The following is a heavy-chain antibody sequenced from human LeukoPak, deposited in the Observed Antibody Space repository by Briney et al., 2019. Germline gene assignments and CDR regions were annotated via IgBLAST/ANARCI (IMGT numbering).Heavy chain of an antibody. CDR1: GASISTYY. CDR2: IFSSATT. J-gene: IGHJ6*03. Sequence: QTSETLSLTCSVSGASISTYYWSWIRQPPGKELEWIGYIFSSATTNYNPSLRSRVTISVDTSKNQFSLKLSSVTAADTAVYYCARVRYCSGGSCSRYYYYYYMDVWGKGTTVTVSS. D-gene: IGHD2-15*01. CDR3: ARVRYCSGGSCSRYYYYYYMDV. V-gene: IGHV4-59*12.